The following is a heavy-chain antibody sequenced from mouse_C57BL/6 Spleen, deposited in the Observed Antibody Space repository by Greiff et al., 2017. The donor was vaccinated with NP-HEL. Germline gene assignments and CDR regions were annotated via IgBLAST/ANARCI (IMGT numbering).Heavy chain of an antibody. D-gene: IGHD2-4*01. CDR2: IYPGDGDT. CDR1: GYAFSSSW. Sequence: VQLQQSGPELVKPGASVKISCKASGYAFSSSWMNWVKQRPGKGLEWIGRIYPGDGDTNYNGKFKGKATLTAAKSSSTAYMQLSSLTSEDSAVDFCARSGDYEGYYAMDYWGQGTSVTVSS. CDR3: ARSGDYEGYYAMDY. J-gene: IGHJ4*01. V-gene: IGHV1-82*01.